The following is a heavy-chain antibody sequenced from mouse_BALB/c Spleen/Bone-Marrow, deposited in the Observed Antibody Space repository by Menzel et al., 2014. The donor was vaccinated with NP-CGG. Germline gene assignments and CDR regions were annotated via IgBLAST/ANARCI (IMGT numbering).Heavy chain of an antibody. Sequence: VQLQQPGAELVKPGASVKLSCTASGFNIKDTYMHWVKQRPEQGLEWIGRIDPANGNTKYDPKFQGKATITADTSSNTAYLQLSSLTSEDTAVYYCANYYYGSSLFAYWGQGTLVIVSA. CDR3: ANYYYGSSLFAY. V-gene: IGHV14-3*02. CDR1: GFNIKDTY. J-gene: IGHJ3*01. D-gene: IGHD1-1*01. CDR2: IDPANGNT.